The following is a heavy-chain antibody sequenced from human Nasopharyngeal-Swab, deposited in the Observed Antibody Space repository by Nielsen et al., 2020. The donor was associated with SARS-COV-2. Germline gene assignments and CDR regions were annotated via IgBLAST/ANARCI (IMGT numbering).Heavy chain of an antibody. CDR2: IYYSGST. Sequence: SETLSLTCTVSGGSISSGGYYWSWISQHPGKGLEWIGYIYYSGSTYYNPSPKSRVTISVDTSKNQFSLKLSSVTAADTAVYYCASRRITISPWFDPWGQGTLVTVSS. CDR3: ASRRITISPWFDP. CDR1: GGSISSGGYY. D-gene: IGHD3-3*01. V-gene: IGHV4-31*03. J-gene: IGHJ5*02.